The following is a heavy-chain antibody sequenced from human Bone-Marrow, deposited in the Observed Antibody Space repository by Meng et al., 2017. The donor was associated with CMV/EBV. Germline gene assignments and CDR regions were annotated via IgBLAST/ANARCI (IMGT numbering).Heavy chain of an antibody. CDR1: GFSLSTSGVG. Sequence: SGPTLVKPTQTLTLTCTFSGFSLSTSGVGAGWIRQPPGKALEWLARIDWDDDKFYSTSLKTRLTISKDISKNQVVLTMTNMDPVDTATYYCARIRWSSDAFDIWGQGTMVTVSS. J-gene: IGHJ3*02. CDR2: IDWDDDK. CDR3: ARIRWSSDAFDI. D-gene: IGHD3-3*01. V-gene: IGHV2-70D*14.